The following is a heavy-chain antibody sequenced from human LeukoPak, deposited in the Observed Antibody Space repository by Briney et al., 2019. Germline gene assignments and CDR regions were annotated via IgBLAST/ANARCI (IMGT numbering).Heavy chain of an antibody. D-gene: IGHD2-8*01. CDR3: ARDSTDIVLIGVMYYFDY. J-gene: IGHJ4*02. V-gene: IGHV4-4*07. Sequence: SETLSLTCTVSGCSISSYYWSWIRQPAGKGLEWIGRIYTSGSTNYNPSLKSRVTMSVDTSKNQFSLKLSSVTAADTAVYYCARDSTDIVLIGVMYYFDYWGQGTLVTVSS. CDR2: IYTSGST. CDR1: GCSISSYY.